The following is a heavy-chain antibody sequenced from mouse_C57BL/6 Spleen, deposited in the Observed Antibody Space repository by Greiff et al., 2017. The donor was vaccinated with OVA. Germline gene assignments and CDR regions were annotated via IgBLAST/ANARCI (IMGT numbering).Heavy chain of an antibody. J-gene: IGHJ3*01. V-gene: IGHV1-82*01. Sequence: QVQLKQSGPELVKPGASVKISCKASGYAFSSSWMNWVKQRPGKGLEWIGRIYPGDGDTNYNGKFKGKATLTADKSSSTAYMQLSSLTSEDSAVYFCARNSYDWFAYWGQGTLVTVSA. CDR2: IYPGDGDT. CDR1: GYAFSSSW. D-gene: IGHD2-12*01. CDR3: ARNSYDWFAY.